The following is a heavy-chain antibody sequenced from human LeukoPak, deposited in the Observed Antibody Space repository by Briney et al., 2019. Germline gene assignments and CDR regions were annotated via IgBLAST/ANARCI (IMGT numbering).Heavy chain of an antibody. D-gene: IGHD3-10*01. Sequence: SETLSLTCTVSGVSISSYYWSWIRQPPGKGLEWIGYIYYSGSTNYNPSLKSRVTISVDTSKNQFSLKLSSVTAADTAVYYCARATNYYGSGSYYRRVYYFDYWGQGTLVTVSS. CDR2: IYYSGST. CDR1: GVSISSYY. V-gene: IGHV4-59*01. CDR3: ARATNYYGSGSYYRRVYYFDY. J-gene: IGHJ4*02.